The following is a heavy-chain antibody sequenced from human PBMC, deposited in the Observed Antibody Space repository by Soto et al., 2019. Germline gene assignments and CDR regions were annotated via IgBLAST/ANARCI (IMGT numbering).Heavy chain of an antibody. V-gene: IGHV5-10-1*01. J-gene: IGHJ4*02. CDR3: ARHRIVVVPAARGAPLDY. D-gene: IGHD2-2*01. Sequence: GESLKISCNGSGYSFTSYWISWVRQMPWKGLEWMGRIDPSDSYTNYSPSFQGHVTISADKSISTAYLQWSSLKASDTAMYYCARHRIVVVPAARGAPLDYWGQGTLVTVSS. CDR2: IDPSDSYT. CDR1: GYSFTSYW.